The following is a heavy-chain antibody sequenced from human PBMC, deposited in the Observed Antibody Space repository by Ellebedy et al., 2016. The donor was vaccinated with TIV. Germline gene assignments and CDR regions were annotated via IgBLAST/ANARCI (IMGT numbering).Heavy chain of an antibody. CDR3: AKDVWFGERGYFDY. CDR2: ISYDGSNK. Sequence: GESLKISXAASGFTFSSYGMHWVRQAPGKGLEWVAVISYDGSNKYYADSVKGRFTISRDNSKNTLYLQMNSLRAEDTAVYYCAKDVWFGERGYFDYWGQGTLVTVSS. D-gene: IGHD3-10*01. CDR1: GFTFSSYG. V-gene: IGHV3-30*18. J-gene: IGHJ4*02.